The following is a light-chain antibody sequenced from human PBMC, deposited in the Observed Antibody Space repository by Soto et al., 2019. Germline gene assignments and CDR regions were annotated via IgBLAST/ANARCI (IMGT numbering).Light chain of an antibody. J-gene: IGKJ5*01. CDR2: GAS. CDR3: QQRSNWPPIT. CDR1: QSVGRNY. Sequence: ETVCTQSACPLSLSPGERATLSCRAIQSVGRNYLAWFQQKSGQAPRLFIYGASSRAAGIPDRLSGSGSGTDFTLTISRLEPEDFAVYYCQQRSNWPPITFGQGTRLEIK. V-gene: IGKV3D-20*02.